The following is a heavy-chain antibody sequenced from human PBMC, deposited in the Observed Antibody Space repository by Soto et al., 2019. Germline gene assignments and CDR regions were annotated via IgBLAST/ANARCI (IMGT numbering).Heavy chain of an antibody. CDR1: GYTFTSYA. J-gene: IGHJ4*02. V-gene: IGHV1-3*01. CDR3: ARNKEITMVRGVHFAS. Sequence: QVQLVQSGAEVKKPGASVKVSCKASGYTFTSYAMHWVRRAPGQRLECMGWINAGNGNTKYSQKFQGRVTITRDTSSSTTYMELSSLRSEDTAVYYCARNKEITMVRGVHFASWGQGTLVTVSS. CDR2: INAGNGNT. D-gene: IGHD3-10*01.